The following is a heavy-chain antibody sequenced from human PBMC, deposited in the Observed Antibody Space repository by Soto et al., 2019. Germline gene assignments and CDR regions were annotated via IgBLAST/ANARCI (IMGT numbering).Heavy chain of an antibody. CDR3: AKYSGYDYCFEP. V-gene: IGHV4-59*01. J-gene: IGHJ5*02. CDR1: GDSIKNYF. D-gene: IGHD5-12*01. Sequence: PSETLSLTCTVSGDSIKNYFWSWVRQPPGKGLEWIGHFYYSGSTNYNPSLKSRVTISVDTSKNQFSLKLSSVTAADTAVYYCAKYSGYDYCFEPWGQGTLVPVSS. CDR2: FYYSGST.